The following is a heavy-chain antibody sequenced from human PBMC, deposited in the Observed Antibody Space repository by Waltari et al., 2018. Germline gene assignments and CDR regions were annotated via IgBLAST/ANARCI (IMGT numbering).Heavy chain of an antibody. CDR1: GYSITSGYY. D-gene: IGHD5-18*01. V-gene: IGHV4-38-2*01. Sequence: QVQLQESGPGLVKPSETLSLTCAVSGYSITSGYYWGWIRQPPGKGREWIGNIYHTGGTYQNPSLQSRVTMSVDTSKNQLSLRLTSVTGADTAVYYCARVSDSYGRARRYYYMDVWGKGTTVTVSS. CDR2: IYHTGGT. CDR3: ARVSDSYGRARRYYYMDV. J-gene: IGHJ6*03.